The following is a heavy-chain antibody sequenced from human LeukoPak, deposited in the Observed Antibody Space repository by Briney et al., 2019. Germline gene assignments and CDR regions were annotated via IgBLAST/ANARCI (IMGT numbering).Heavy chain of an antibody. CDR1: GFTVSGNY. V-gene: IGHV3-53*04. J-gene: IGHJ6*02. CDR2: TYSGGST. CDR3: ASRYGDYGYGTDV. Sequence: GGSLRLSCAASGFTVSGNYMSWVRQAPGKGLKWVSFTYSGGSTYYAESVKGRFTVSRHNFKNTLYLQMNSLRGEDTAVYYCASRYGDYGYGTDVWGQGTTVTVSS. D-gene: IGHD4-17*01.